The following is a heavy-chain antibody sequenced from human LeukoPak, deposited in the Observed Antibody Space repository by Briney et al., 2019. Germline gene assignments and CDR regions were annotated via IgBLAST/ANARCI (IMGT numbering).Heavy chain of an antibody. J-gene: IGHJ5*02. Sequence: ASVKVSCKASGYTFTGYYMHWVRQAPGQGLEWMGWINPNSGGTNYAQKLQGRVTMTRDTSISTAYMELSRLRSDDTAVYYCAREYCSSTSCNWFDPWGQGTLVTVSS. CDR1: GYTFTGYY. CDR3: AREYCSSTSCNWFDP. D-gene: IGHD2-2*01. V-gene: IGHV1-2*02. CDR2: INPNSGGT.